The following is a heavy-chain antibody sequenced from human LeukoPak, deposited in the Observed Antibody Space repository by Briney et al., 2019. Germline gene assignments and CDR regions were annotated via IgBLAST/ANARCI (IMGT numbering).Heavy chain of an antibody. J-gene: IGHJ4*02. D-gene: IGHD5-24*01. CDR1: GFTFSSYG. V-gene: IGHV3-30*18. CDR2: ISYDGSNK. Sequence: GGSLRLSCAASGFTFSSYGMHWVRQAPGKGLEWVAVISYDGSNKYYADSVKGRFTISRDNSKNTLYLQMNSLRAEDTAVYYCAKDIGTRRWLQIGGDYWGQGTLVTVSS. CDR3: AKDIGTRRWLQIGGDY.